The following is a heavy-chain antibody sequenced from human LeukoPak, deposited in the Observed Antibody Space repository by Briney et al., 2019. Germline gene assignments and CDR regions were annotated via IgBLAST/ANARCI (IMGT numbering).Heavy chain of an antibody. CDR2: IIPIFGTA. J-gene: IGHJ4*02. CDR1: GGTFSSYA. CDR3: ALGDSGYDLNHDY. Sequence: GASVKVSCKASGGTFSSYAISWVRQAPGQGLEWMGGIIPIFGTANYAQKFQGRVTITTDESTSTAYMELSSLRSEDTAVYYCALGDSGYDLNHDYWGQGTLVTVSS. V-gene: IGHV1-69*05. D-gene: IGHD5-12*01.